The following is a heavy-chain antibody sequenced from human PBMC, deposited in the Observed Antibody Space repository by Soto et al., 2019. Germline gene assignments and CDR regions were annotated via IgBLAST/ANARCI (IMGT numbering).Heavy chain of an antibody. CDR1: GFIFSSYA. J-gene: IGHJ3*02. D-gene: IGHD2-15*01. Sequence: QMQLVESGGGVVQPGRSLRLSCAASGFIFSSYAMHWVRQSPGKGVEWMAVISYDGSNKYYADSVKGRFTVSRDNSKNTRYLKMISMIAEDTAVYCCAREYCLGGATVYIWGQGTMVTVSS. V-gene: IGHV3-30-3*01. CDR2: ISYDGSNK. CDR3: AREYCLGGATVYI.